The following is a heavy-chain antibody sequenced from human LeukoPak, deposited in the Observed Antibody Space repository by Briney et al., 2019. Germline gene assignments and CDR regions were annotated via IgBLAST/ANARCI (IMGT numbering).Heavy chain of an antibody. J-gene: IGHJ4*02. CDR2: INAGNGNT. CDR3: ATATDYTAPDY. Sequence: GASVKVSCKASGYTFTSYAMHWVRQAPGQRLEWVGWINAGNGNTKYSQEFQGRVTITRDTSASTAYMELSSLRSEDTAVYYCATATDYTAPDYWGQGTLVTVSS. V-gene: IGHV1-3*01. CDR1: GYTFTSYA. D-gene: IGHD3-3*01.